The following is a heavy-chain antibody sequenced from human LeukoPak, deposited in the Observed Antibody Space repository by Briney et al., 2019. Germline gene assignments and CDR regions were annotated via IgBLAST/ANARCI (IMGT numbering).Heavy chain of an antibody. D-gene: IGHD5-18*01. CDR1: GFTFSSYS. V-gene: IGHV3-21*01. Sequence: GGSLRLSCAASGFTFSSYSMNWVRQAPGKGLEWVSSISSSSSYIYYADSVKGRFTISRDNSKNTLYLQMNSLRAEDTAVYYCARVRGGYSYGPGDYWGQGTLVTVSS. J-gene: IGHJ4*02. CDR3: ARVRGGYSYGPGDY. CDR2: ISSSSSYI.